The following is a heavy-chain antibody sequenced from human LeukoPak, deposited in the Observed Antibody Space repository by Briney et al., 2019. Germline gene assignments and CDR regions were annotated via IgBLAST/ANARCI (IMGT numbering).Heavy chain of an antibody. V-gene: IGHV3-30*02. CDR3: ARVLRFLEWLNPPDY. J-gene: IGHJ4*02. Sequence: TGGSLRLSCAASGFTFSSYGMHWVRQAPGKGLEWVAFIRYDGSNKYYADSVKGRFTISRDNSKNTLYLQMNSLRAEDTAVYYCARVLRFLEWLNPPDYWGQGTLVTVSS. CDR1: GFTFSSYG. D-gene: IGHD3-3*01. CDR2: IRYDGSNK.